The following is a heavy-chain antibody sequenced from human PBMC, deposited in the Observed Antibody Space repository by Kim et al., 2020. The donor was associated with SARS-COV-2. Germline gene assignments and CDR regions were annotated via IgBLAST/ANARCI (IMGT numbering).Heavy chain of an antibody. CDR1: GYTFTSYY. D-gene: IGHD6-13*01. Sequence: ASVKVSCKASGYTFTSYYIHWVRQAPGQGLEWMGIINPSGGSTTYAQKFQGRVTMTRDTSTSTVYMELSSLRSEDTAIYYCARDLSSFGAAADEGGDYWGQGTLVTVSS. J-gene: IGHJ4*02. CDR2: INPSGGST. CDR3: ARDLSSFGAAADEGGDY. V-gene: IGHV1-46*01.